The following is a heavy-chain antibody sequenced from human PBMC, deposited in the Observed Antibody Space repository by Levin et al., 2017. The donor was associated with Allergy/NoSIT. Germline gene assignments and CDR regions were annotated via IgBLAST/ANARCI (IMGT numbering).Heavy chain of an antibody. V-gene: IGHV4-39*07. Sequence: PSETLSLTCTVSGGSISRNFFHWGWIRQPPGKGLEWIGNLYSRGTTHYNPSLKSRVTISVDTSKSQFSLSLNSVTAADTATYYCHLTGRNTSSWYRGGFYFDHWGQGALVTVSS. CDR1: GGSISRNFFH. CDR3: HLTGRNTSSWYRGGFYFDH. CDR2: LYSRGTT. J-gene: IGHJ4*02. D-gene: IGHD6-13*01.